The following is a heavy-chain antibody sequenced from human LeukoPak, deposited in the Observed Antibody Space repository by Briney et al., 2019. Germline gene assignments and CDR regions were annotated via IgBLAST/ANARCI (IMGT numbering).Heavy chain of an antibody. CDR3: ARGIAAAGPFWYFDF. CDR2: IYGGDSET. D-gene: IGHD6-13*01. V-gene: IGHV5-51*01. J-gene: IGHJ2*01. Sequence: GESLKISCRGSGYSFAKYWIGWVRQMPGKGLEWMGFIYGGDSETKYSPSFQGQVTISVDRSISTAYLQWSSLKASDTAIYYCARGIAAAGPFWYFDFWGRGTLVTVSS. CDR1: GYSFAKYW.